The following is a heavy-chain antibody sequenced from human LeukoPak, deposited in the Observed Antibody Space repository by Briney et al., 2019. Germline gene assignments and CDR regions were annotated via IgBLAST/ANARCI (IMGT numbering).Heavy chain of an antibody. D-gene: IGHD3-10*01. Sequence: PGGSLRHSCAASGFTFSSYAMSWVRQAPGKGLEWVSAISGSGGSTYYADSVKGRFTISRGNSKNTLYLQMNSLRAEDTAVYYCAKGASSRYYGSGSYYGMDVWGQGTTVTVSS. CDR1: GFTFSSYA. CDR3: AKGASSRYYGSGSYYGMDV. CDR2: ISGSGGST. V-gene: IGHV3-23*01. J-gene: IGHJ6*02.